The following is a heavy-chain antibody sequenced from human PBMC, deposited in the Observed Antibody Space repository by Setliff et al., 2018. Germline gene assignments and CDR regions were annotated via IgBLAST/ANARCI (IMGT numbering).Heavy chain of an antibody. D-gene: IGHD2-21*02. CDR1: GFTFSSYA. CDR3: AKVNRGPYCGGDCSLDY. V-gene: IGHV3-23*01. Sequence: GGSLRLSCAASGFTFSSYAMSWVRQAPGKGLEWVSAISASGGSTYYADSVKGRFTISRDNSKNTLYLQMNSLRAEDTAVYYCAKVNRGPYCGGDCSLDYWGQGTLVTVSS. J-gene: IGHJ4*02. CDR2: ISASGGST.